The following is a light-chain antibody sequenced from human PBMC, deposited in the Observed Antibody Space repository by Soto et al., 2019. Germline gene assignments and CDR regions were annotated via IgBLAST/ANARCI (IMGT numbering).Light chain of an antibody. CDR1: QSVSSY. CDR2: DAS. CDR3: QQYGSSPPRIT. Sequence: EIVLTQSPGTLSLSPGERATLSCRASQSVSSYLAWYQQKPGQAPRLLIYDASNRATGIPARFSGSGSGTDFTLTISRLEPEDFAVYYCQQYGSSPPRITFGGGTKVDIK. V-gene: IGKV3-20*01. J-gene: IGKJ4*01.